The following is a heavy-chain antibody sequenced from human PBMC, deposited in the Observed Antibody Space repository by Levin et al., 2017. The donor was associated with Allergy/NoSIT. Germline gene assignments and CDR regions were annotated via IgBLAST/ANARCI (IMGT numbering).Heavy chain of an antibody. V-gene: IGHV3-33*01. D-gene: IGHD4-17*01. J-gene: IGHJ6*02. CDR3: ARDGNGDPVYYYYGMDV. CDR2: IWYDGSNK. CDR1: GFTFSSYG. Sequence: PGGSLRLSCAASGFTFSSYGMHWVRQAPGKGLEWVAVIWYDGSNKYYADSVKGRFTISRDNSKNTLYLQMNSLRAEDTAVYYCARDGNGDPVYYYYGMDVWGQGTTVTVSS.